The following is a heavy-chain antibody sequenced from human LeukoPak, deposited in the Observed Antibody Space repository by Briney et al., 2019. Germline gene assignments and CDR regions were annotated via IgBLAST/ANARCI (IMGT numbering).Heavy chain of an antibody. D-gene: IGHD2-2*01. CDR3: ARLRYCSSTSCYPLFDY. Sequence: GESLKISCKGSGYSFTSYWIGWVRQMPGKGLEWMGIIYPGDSDTRYSPSFQGQVTTSADKSISTAYLQWSSLKASDTAMYYCARLRYCSSTSCYPLFDYWGQGTLVTVSS. V-gene: IGHV5-51*01. CDR1: GYSFTSYW. J-gene: IGHJ4*02. CDR2: IYPGDSDT.